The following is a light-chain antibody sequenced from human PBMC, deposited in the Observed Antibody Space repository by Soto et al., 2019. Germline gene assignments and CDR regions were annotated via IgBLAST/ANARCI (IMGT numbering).Light chain of an antibody. J-gene: IGKJ5*01. Sequence: EIVLTQSPGTLSLSPGERATLSCRASQSVSSTYLAWYQQKPGQAPRLLIYGASSRATGIPDRFSGSGSETDFTLTINRLEPEDFAVYYCQQYGTSPITFGQGTRLEI. CDR1: QSVSSTY. V-gene: IGKV3-20*01. CDR2: GAS. CDR3: QQYGTSPIT.